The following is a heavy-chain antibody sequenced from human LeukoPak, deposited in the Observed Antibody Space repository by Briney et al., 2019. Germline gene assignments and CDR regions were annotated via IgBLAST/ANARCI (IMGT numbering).Heavy chain of an antibody. Sequence: KPSETLSLTCTVSGGSIRSYYWSWIRQAPGKGLEWIGFISYSGYTSYSPSLKSRVAISVDTSKSQFSLRLSSLTAADTAIYYCARGRHDNGGMFFDSWAQGTLVTVSS. J-gene: IGHJ4*02. CDR3: ARGRHDNGGMFFDS. CDR1: GGSIRSYY. CDR2: ISYSGYT. V-gene: IGHV4-59*01. D-gene: IGHD4-23*01.